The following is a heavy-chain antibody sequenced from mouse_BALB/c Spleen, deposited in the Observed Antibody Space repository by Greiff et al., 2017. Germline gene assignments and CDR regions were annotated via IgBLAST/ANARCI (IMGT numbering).Heavy chain of an antibody. CDR3: VRGYDYDEDYAMDY. J-gene: IGHJ4*01. CDR1: GFTFNTNA. D-gene: IGHD2-4*01. Sequence: EVQLVETGGGLVQPKGSLKLSCAASGFTFNTNAMNWVRQAPGKGLEWVARIRSKSNNYATYYADSVKDRFTISRDDSQSMLYLQMNNLKTEDTAMYYCVRGYDYDEDYAMDYWGQGTSVTVSS. CDR2: IRSKSNNYAT. V-gene: IGHV10S3*01.